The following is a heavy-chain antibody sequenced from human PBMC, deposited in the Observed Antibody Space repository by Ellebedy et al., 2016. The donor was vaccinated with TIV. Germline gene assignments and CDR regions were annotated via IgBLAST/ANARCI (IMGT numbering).Heavy chain of an antibody. D-gene: IGHD3-10*01. Sequence: SETLSLXXTVSGGSISSGGYYWSWIRQHPGKGLEWIGYIYYSGSTYYNPSLKSRVTISVDTSKNQFSLKLSSVTAADTAVYYCARDSTWFGELSSYGMDVWGQGTTVTVSS. V-gene: IGHV4-31*03. CDR1: GGSISSGGYY. CDR3: ARDSTWFGELSSYGMDV. CDR2: IYYSGST. J-gene: IGHJ6*02.